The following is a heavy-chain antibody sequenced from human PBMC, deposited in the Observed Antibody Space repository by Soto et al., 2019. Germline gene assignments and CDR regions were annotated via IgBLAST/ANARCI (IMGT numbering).Heavy chain of an antibody. CDR1: GGTFSSYT. J-gene: IGHJ4*02. CDR3: ASIEGAGKGY. Sequence: QVQLVQSGAEVKKPGSSVKVSCKASGGTFSSYTISWVRQAPGQGLEWMGRIIPILGIANYAQKFQGRVTITADKSTSTAYMELRSLRSEDRAVYSCASIEGAGKGYWGQGTLFTVSS. CDR2: IIPILGIA. D-gene: IGHD6-19*01. V-gene: IGHV1-69*02.